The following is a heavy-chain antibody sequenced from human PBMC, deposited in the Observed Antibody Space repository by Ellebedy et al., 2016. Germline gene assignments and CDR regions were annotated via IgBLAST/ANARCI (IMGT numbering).Heavy chain of an antibody. CDR3: ASMYSSSSGYGMDV. CDR1: GGTFSSYA. V-gene: IGHV1-69*04. D-gene: IGHD6-6*01. Sequence: ASVKVSCKASGGTFSSYAISWVRQAPGQGLEWMGRIIPILGIANYAQKFQGRVTMTEDTSTDTAYMELSSLRSEDTAVYYCASMYSSSSGYGMDVWGQGTTVTVSS. J-gene: IGHJ6*02. CDR2: IIPILGIA.